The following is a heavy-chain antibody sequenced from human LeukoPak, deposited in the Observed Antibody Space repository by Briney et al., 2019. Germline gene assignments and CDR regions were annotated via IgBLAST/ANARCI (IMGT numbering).Heavy chain of an antibody. D-gene: IGHD4-17*01. CDR3: ATIYGDYSDFDS. Sequence: SETLSLTCAVYGASFRGSYGSWIRQPPGKGLEWIGEITHDGRINHNPSLKSRVTISVDRSMNQFSLKLSSVTVADTAVYYCATIYGDYSDFDSWGQGTLVTVSS. CDR1: GASFRGSY. V-gene: IGHV4-34*01. CDR2: ITHDGRI. J-gene: IGHJ4*02.